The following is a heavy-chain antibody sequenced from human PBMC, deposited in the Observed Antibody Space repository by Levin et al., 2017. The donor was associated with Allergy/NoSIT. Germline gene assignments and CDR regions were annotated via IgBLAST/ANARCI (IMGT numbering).Heavy chain of an antibody. CDR2: IVPFYARA. Sequence: SVKVSFPSSFFPSLPSFLPFFLPSPFPGLEWMGAIVPFYARATYSPNFRDRLTITAHASTSTVYMELSSLRSDDTAMYYCARNKPGIVGSSEPFDVWGQGTMVTVSA. J-gene: IGHJ3*01. CDR1: FFPSLPSF. V-gene: IGHV1-69*13. CDR3: ARNKPGIVGSSEPFDV. D-gene: IGHD1-26*01.